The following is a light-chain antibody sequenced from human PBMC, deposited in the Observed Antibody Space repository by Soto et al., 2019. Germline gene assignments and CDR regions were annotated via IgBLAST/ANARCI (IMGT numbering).Light chain of an antibody. J-gene: IGKJ2*01. Sequence: DIPMTQSPSSLSASVGDRVTITCRASQSIRRYLNWYQQKPGRAPNLLIYAASSLQSGVPPRFSGSGSGTDFTLTISSLQPEDFATYYCQQSFSTPYTFGQGTKLEIK. V-gene: IGKV1-39*01. CDR2: AAS. CDR3: QQSFSTPYT. CDR1: QSIRRY.